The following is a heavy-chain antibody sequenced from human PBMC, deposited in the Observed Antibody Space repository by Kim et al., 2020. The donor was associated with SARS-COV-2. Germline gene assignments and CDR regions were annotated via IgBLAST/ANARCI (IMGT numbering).Heavy chain of an antibody. D-gene: IGHD3-10*01. CDR3: ARGRGYYGSGSYYGFGY. V-gene: IGHV4-34*01. Sequence: LKSRVTISVDTSKNQFSLKLSSVTAADTAVYYWARGRGYYGSGSYYGFGYWGQGTLVTVSS. J-gene: IGHJ4*02.